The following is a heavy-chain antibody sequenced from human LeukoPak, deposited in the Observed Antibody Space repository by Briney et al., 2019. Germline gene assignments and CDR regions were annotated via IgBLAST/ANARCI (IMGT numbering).Heavy chain of an antibody. V-gene: IGHV4-4*08. Sequence: PSETLSLTCTVSGGSISTYYWSWIRQPPGKGLEWIGYISNSGRANNNPSLNSRVTISLDTSKNQFSLKLSSVTAADTAMYYCARGVDSGWPHFDYWGQGTQVAVSS. CDR1: GGSISTYY. CDR2: ISNSGRA. J-gene: IGHJ4*02. D-gene: IGHD6-19*01. CDR3: ARGVDSGWPHFDY.